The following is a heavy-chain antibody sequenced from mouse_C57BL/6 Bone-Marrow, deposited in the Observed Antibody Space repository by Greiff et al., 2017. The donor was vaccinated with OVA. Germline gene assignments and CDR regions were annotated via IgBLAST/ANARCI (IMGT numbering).Heavy chain of an antibody. Sequence: QVQLQQPGAELVRPGTSVKLSCKASGYTFTSYWMHWVKQRPGQGLEWIGVIDPSDSYTNYNQKFKGKATLTVDTSSSTAYMQLSSLTSEDSAVYYCASGGYAWFAYWGKGTLVTVSA. CDR1: GYTFTSYW. J-gene: IGHJ3*01. CDR3: ASGGYAWFAY. V-gene: IGHV1-59*01. D-gene: IGHD2-2*01. CDR2: IDPSDSYT.